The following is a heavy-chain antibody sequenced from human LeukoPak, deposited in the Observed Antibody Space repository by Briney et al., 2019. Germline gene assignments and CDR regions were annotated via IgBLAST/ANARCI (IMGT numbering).Heavy chain of an antibody. CDR2: ISSDGSSK. CDR3: ARDSPRLSGWLGHFDY. CDR1: GFTFRSYG. V-gene: IGHV3-30*03. J-gene: IGHJ4*02. Sequence: GRSLRLSCAASGFTFRSYGMHWVRQAPGKGLEWVAVISSDGSSKNYADSMKGQFTISRDNSKNTLFLQMNSLRAEDTAVYYCARDSPRLSGWLGHFDYWGQGTLVTVSS. D-gene: IGHD6-19*01.